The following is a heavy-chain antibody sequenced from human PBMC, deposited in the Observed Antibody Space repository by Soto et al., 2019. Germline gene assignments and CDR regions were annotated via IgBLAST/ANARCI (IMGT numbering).Heavy chain of an antibody. D-gene: IGHD6-13*01. CDR2: ISGSGGST. Sequence: EVQLLESGGGLVQPGGSLRLSCAASGFTFSNYAVAWVRQAPRKWLEWVSTISGSGGSTYYADSVKGRFTISRDNSKNTLYLQMNSLRAEDTAVYYCAKDQGTSWYEIDYWGQGTLVTVSS. CDR1: GFTFSNYA. V-gene: IGHV3-23*01. J-gene: IGHJ4*02. CDR3: AKDQGTSWYEIDY.